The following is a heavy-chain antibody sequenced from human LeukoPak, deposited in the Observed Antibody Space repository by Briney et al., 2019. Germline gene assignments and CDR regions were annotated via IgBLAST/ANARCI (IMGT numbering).Heavy chain of an antibody. CDR3: ARGYSTGTPFFDY. J-gene: IGHJ4*02. V-gene: IGHV4-39*01. D-gene: IGHD2-8*02. CDR2: NYYNEST. CDR1: GGPMSSRSYY. Sequence: SETLSLTCTVSGGPMSSRSYYWGWIRQSPGQGLEWIGSNYYNESTYYNPSFKSRVTIHVDMSENQFSLRLNSVTAADTAVYYCARGYSTGTPFFDYWGQGILVTVSS.